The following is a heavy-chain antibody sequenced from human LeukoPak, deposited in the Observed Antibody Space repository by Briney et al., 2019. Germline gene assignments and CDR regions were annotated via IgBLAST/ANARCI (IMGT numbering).Heavy chain of an antibody. CDR1: GISFSSNW. CDR3: GSSSTTCCAY. CDR2: INSDGSIT. Sequence: GGSLRLSCVASGISFSSNWMHWVRQAPRKGLVWVSRINSDGSITNYADSVEGRFTISRDNANSTLYLQMNSLRADDTAVYCCGSSSTTCCAYWGQGALVTVSS. V-gene: IGHV3-74*01. D-gene: IGHD2-2*01. J-gene: IGHJ4*02.